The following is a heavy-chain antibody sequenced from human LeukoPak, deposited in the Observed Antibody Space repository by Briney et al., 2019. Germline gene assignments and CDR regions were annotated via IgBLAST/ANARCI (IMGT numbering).Heavy chain of an antibody. V-gene: IGHV3-23*01. Sequence: PGGSLRISCAASGFTFSSYAKSWVRQAPGKGLEWVSAINGGGGSTYYADSVKGRFTISRDKSKNTLYLQMNSLRAEDTAVYYCAKVEWNSEYFPHWGQGTLVTVSS. CDR2: INGGGGST. CDR1: GFTFSSYA. CDR3: AKVEWNSEYFPH. D-gene: IGHD1-7*01. J-gene: IGHJ1*01.